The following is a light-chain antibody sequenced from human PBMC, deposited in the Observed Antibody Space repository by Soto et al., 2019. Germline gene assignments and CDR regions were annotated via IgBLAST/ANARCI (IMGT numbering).Light chain of an antibody. V-gene: IGLV2-14*03. CDR2: HVT. J-gene: IGLJ1*01. Sequence: QSSLTLPASVSGSPGQSITISCTGTISDIGHYDYVSWYQQHPGKAPKLMIYHVTYRPSGVSNRYSGSKSGNSASLTISGLQADDEADYYCCSLTTSHTYVFGSGTKVTVL. CDR3: CSLTTSHTYV. CDR1: ISDIGHYDY.